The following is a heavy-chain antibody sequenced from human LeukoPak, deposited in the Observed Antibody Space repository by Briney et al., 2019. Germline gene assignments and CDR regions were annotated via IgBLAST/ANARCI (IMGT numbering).Heavy chain of an antibody. J-gene: IGHJ4*02. CDR1: GGSFSGYY. Sequence: SGTLSLTCAVYGGSFSGYYWSWIRQPPGKGLEWIGEINHSGSTNYNPSLKSRVTISVDTSKNQLSLKLSSVTAADTAVYYCARAEEGIATIVAHFDFWGQGTLVTVSS. CDR3: ARAEEGIATIVAHFDF. D-gene: IGHD3-22*01. CDR2: INHSGST. V-gene: IGHV4-34*01.